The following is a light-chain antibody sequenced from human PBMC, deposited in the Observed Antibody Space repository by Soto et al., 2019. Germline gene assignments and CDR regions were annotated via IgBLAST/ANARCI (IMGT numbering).Light chain of an antibody. J-gene: IGLJ2*01. CDR1: SNDVGGYNY. CDR2: DVS. CDR3: SSYTSSSTLVV. V-gene: IGLV2-14*01. Sequence: QSAPTQPASVSGSPGQSITISCTGTSNDVGGYNYVSWYQQHPGKAPKLMIYDVSNRPSGVSNRFSGSKSGNTASLTISGLQAEDEADYYCSSYTSSSTLVVFGGGTKLTVL.